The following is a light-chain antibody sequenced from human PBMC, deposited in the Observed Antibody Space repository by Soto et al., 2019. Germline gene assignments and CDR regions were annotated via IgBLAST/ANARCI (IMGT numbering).Light chain of an antibody. CDR2: AAF. Sequence: DIQMTQSPSSLSASVGDRVTITCRASQSISSYLNWYQQKPGNAPKLLIYAAFILQSGVPSRFSGYGSGTDFTLSISSLQPEDFATYYCQQADSFPITFGQGTRLEI. CDR3: QQADSFPIT. CDR1: QSISSY. V-gene: IGKV1-39*01. J-gene: IGKJ5*01.